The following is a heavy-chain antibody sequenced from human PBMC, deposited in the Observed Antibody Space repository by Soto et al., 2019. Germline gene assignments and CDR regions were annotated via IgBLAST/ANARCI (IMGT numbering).Heavy chain of an antibody. Sequence: PGGSLRLSCAASGFTFSSYAMHWVRQAPGKGLEWVAVISYDGSNKYYADSVKGRFTISRDNSKNTLYLQMNSLRAEDTAVYYCARDGGSGYSYGYYYYYYGMDVWGQGTTVTVSS. CDR3: ARDGGSGYSYGYYYYYYGMDV. CDR1: GFTFSSYA. J-gene: IGHJ6*02. V-gene: IGHV3-30-3*01. D-gene: IGHD5-18*01. CDR2: ISYDGSNK.